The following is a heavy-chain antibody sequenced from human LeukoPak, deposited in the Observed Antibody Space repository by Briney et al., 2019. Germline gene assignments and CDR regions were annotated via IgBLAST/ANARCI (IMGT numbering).Heavy chain of an antibody. J-gene: IGHJ4*02. CDR3: ARDSSDY. Sequence: SETLSLTCTVSGYSISSGYYWGWIRQPPGKGVEWIGSIYHSGSTYYNPSLKSRVTISVDTSKNQFSLKLSSVTAADTAVYYCARDSSDYWGQGTLVTVSS. V-gene: IGHV4-38-2*02. CDR2: IYHSGST. D-gene: IGHD2-15*01. CDR1: GYSISSGYY.